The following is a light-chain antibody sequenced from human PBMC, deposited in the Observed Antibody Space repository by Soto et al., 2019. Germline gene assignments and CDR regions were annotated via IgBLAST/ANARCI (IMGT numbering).Light chain of an antibody. CDR2: YDS. V-gene: IGLV3-21*04. Sequence: SYELTQPPSVSVAPGKTARITCGGNNIGSKSVHWYQQKPGQAPVLVIYYDSDRPSGIPERFSGSNSGNTATLTISRVEAGDEADYYCQVWYSSSDHHVVFGGGTKLTF. CDR3: QVWYSSSDHHVV. J-gene: IGLJ2*01. CDR1: NIGSKS.